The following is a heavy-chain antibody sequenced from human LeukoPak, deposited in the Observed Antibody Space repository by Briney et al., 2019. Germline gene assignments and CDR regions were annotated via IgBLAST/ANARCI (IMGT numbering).Heavy chain of an antibody. J-gene: IGHJ4*02. D-gene: IGHD3-3*01. CDR2: IYHSGSP. CDR1: VYSISSASY. CDR3: ARPISLQGYFGVVLD. V-gene: IGHV4-38-2*01. Sequence: SETLSLTCAVSVYSISSASYWGWIRQPPGKGLEWIGNIYHSGSPYYNPSLKSRVTISVDTSKNQFSLKLSSVTAADTAVYYCARPISLQGYFGVVLDWGQGTLVTVSS.